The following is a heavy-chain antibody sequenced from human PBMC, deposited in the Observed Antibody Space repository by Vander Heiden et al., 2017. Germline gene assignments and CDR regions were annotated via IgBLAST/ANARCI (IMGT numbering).Heavy chain of an antibody. CDR1: GFSFSNYA. D-gene: IGHD6-13*01. CDR3: AKKGAVIATAFDY. J-gene: IGHJ4*02. Sequence: EVPQLQSGEGLVQPWGPLTLSCPASGFSFSNYAMSWVRQAPGKGLEWVSDITSSGASTDYPDSVRGRFTISRDNSKKMVYLYMKSLRAEDTGVYYCAKKGAVIATAFDYWGQGTLVSVSS. V-gene: IGHV3-23*01. CDR2: ITSSGAST.